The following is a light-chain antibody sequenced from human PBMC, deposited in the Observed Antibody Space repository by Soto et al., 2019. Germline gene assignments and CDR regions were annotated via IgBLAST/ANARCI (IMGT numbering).Light chain of an antibody. CDR3: HQRINWPLT. CDR2: DVS. J-gene: IGKJ4*01. Sequence: EIVLTQSPVTLSLSPGERATLSCRASQSVTTFLAWYQQKPGQAPRLLIYDVSNRATGIPARFSGSGSGTDFPLTISSLEPEDFVGYYCHQRINWPLTFGGGTKVEIK. CDR1: QSVTTF. V-gene: IGKV3-11*01.